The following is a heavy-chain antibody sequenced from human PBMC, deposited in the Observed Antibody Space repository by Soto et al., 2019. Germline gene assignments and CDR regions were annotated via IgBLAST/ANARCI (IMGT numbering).Heavy chain of an antibody. CDR1: GFTFRSYG. V-gene: IGHV3-33*01. Sequence: QVPLVESGGGVVQPGRSLRLSCVASGFTFRSYGMHWVRQAPGKGLEWVAVIWYDGSNKYYTDSVKGRCTISRDNSKNTLYLQMSSLRAEDTAVYYCARQDAIYFDYWGQGTLVTVSS. J-gene: IGHJ4*02. CDR3: ARQDAIYFDY. CDR2: IWYDGSNK.